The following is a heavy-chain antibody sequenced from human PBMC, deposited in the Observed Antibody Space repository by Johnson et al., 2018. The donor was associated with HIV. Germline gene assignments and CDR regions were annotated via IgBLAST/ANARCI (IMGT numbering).Heavy chain of an antibody. D-gene: IGHD1-26*01. J-gene: IGHJ3*02. CDR3: VRGWVGATLRAFDI. CDR2: IQFDGSNK. Sequence: VHLVAAGGTVLRPRWSLRLTCKASGFSFSNYAIHWVRQAPGKGLEWVTFIQFDGSNKYSADFVKGRFTISRDTSKKSVFLQMNSLTTEDTALYYCVRGWVGATLRAFDIWGQGTMVAVSS. V-gene: IGHV3-30*02. CDR1: GFSFSNYA.